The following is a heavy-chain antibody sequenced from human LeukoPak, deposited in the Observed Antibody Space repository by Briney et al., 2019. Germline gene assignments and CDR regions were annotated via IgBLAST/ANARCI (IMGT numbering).Heavy chain of an antibody. V-gene: IGHV1-46*03. D-gene: IGHD3-3*01. CDR1: GYTFTSYY. CDR2: INPSGGST. Sequence: ASVKVSCKASGYTFTSYYMHWVLQAPGQGLEWMGIINPSGGSTSYAQKFQGRVTMTRDTSTSTVYMELSSLRSEDTAVYYCARENTYYDFWSGYSYYYYYMDVWGKGTTVTVSS. J-gene: IGHJ6*03. CDR3: ARENTYYDFWSGYSYYYYYMDV.